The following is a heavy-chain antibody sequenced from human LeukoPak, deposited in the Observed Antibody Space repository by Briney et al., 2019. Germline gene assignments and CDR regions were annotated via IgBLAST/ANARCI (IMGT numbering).Heavy chain of an antibody. CDR2: IYYSGST. D-gene: IGHD6-6*01. CDR1: GGSISSYY. CDR3: ARATYYSTSSPAFDI. Sequence: SETLSLTCTVSGGSISSYYWSWIRQPPGKGLEWIGYIYYSGSTNYNPSLKSRVTISVDTSKNQFSLKLSSVTAADTAVYYCARATYYSTSSPAFDIWGQGAMVTVSS. V-gene: IGHV4-59*01. J-gene: IGHJ3*02.